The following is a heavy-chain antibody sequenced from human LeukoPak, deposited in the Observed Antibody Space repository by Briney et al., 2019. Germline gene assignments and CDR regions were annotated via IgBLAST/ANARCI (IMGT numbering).Heavy chain of an antibody. Sequence: GGSLRLSCAASGFTFSSYAMHWVRQAPGKGLEWVAVISYDGSNKYYADSVKGRFTISRDNSKNTLYLQMNSLRAEDTAVYYCARSGGWYRYYFDYWGQGTLVTVSS. D-gene: IGHD6-19*01. CDR1: GFTFSSYA. J-gene: IGHJ4*02. V-gene: IGHV3-30-3*01. CDR2: ISYDGSNK. CDR3: ARSGGWYRYYFDY.